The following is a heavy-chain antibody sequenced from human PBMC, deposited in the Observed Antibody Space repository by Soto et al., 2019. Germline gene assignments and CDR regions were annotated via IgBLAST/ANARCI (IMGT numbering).Heavy chain of an antibody. CDR3: ARSDGSSWYPDD. Sequence: PGGSLRLSCAASGFTFSSYSMNWVRQAPGKGLEWVSSISSSSSYIYYADSVKGRFTISRDNAKNSLYLQMNSLRAEDTAVYYCARSDGSSWYPDDWGQGTLVTVSS. D-gene: IGHD6-13*01. J-gene: IGHJ4*02. CDR1: GFTFSSYS. V-gene: IGHV3-21*01. CDR2: ISSSSSYI.